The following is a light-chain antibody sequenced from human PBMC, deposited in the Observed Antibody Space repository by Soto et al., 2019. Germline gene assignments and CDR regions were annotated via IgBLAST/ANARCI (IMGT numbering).Light chain of an antibody. CDR1: SSDVGSYNL. CDR3: CSYAGSSTLL. J-gene: IGLJ2*01. CDR2: EVS. Sequence: QSVLTQPASVSGSPGQSITISCTGTSSDVGSYNLVSWYQQHPGKAPKFMIYEVSKRPSGVSNRFSGSKSGNTASLTISGLQAEDEADYYCCSYAGSSTLLFGGGTKVTVL. V-gene: IGLV2-23*01.